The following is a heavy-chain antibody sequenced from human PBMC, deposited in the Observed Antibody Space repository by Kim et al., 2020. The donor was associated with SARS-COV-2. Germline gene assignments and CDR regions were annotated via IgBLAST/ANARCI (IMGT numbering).Heavy chain of an antibody. CDR2: INPSGGST. CDR3: ARPLTDHYYDSSGYYFGY. CDR1: GYTFTSYY. D-gene: IGHD3-22*01. Sequence: ASVKVSCKASGYTFTSYYMHWVRQAPGQGLEWMGIINPSGGSTSYAQKFQGRVTMTRDTSTSTVYMELSSLRSEDTAVYYCARPLTDHYYDSSGYYFGYWGQGTLVTVSS. V-gene: IGHV1-46*01. J-gene: IGHJ4*02.